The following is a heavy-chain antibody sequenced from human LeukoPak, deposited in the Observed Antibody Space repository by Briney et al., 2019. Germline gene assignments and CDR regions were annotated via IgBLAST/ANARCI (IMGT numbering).Heavy chain of an antibody. CDR2: ISGSGGST. Sequence: QPGGSLRLSCAASGLTFSSYAMSWVRQAPGKGLEWVSGISGSGGSTYYADSMKGRFTISRDNSKNTLYLQINSLRAEDTAVYYCAKMPVSYSSGWSSFDYWGQGTLVAVSS. CDR1: GLTFSSYA. D-gene: IGHD6-19*01. CDR3: AKMPVSYSSGWSSFDY. V-gene: IGHV3-23*01. J-gene: IGHJ4*02.